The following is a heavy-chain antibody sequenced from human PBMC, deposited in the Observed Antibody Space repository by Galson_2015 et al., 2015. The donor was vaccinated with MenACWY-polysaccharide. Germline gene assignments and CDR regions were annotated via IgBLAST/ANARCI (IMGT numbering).Heavy chain of an antibody. J-gene: IGHJ6*02. CDR3: ARRAPRVTSLFYGMDV. V-gene: IGHV3-23*01. CDR2: ISGSGATT. Sequence: SLRLSCAASGFTFGSYAMSWVRQAPGKGLEWVSAISGSGATTYYADSVKGRFTISRDNSKNTLYLQMNSLRAEDTAVYFCARRAPRVTSLFYGMDVWGQGTTVTVS. D-gene: IGHD4-17*01. CDR1: GFTFGSYA.